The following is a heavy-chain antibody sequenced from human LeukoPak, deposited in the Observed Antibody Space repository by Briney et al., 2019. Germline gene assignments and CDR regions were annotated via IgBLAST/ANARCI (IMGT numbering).Heavy chain of an antibody. CDR2: IPYDGSNK. J-gene: IGHJ4*02. Sequence: GRSLRLSCAASGFTFSSYGMHWVRQAPGKGLEWVAVIPYDGSNKYYADSVKGRFTISRDNSKNTLYLQMNSLRAEDTAVYYCAKSFSMIVPDYWGQGTLVTVSS. CDR1: GFTFSSYG. V-gene: IGHV3-30*18. CDR3: AKSFSMIVPDY. D-gene: IGHD3-22*01.